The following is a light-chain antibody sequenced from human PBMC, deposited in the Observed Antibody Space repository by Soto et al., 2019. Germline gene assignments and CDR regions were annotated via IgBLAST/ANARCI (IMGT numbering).Light chain of an antibody. Sequence: DIRLTQSASTLSASFGDRVTITWRASESISSWLAWYQQKPGKAPKLLIYKASSLESGVPSRFSGSRSGTEFTLTISSLQTDDFATYDCQQYNSYPITFGQGTRLEIK. V-gene: IGKV1-5*03. CDR3: QQYNSYPIT. CDR2: KAS. CDR1: ESISSW. J-gene: IGKJ5*01.